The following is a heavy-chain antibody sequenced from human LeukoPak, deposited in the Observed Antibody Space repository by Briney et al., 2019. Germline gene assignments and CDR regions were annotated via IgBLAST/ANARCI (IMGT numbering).Heavy chain of an antibody. Sequence: PGGSLRLSCAASGFTFRDYYMSWIRQAPGKGLEWVSSIGNSGGMIHYADSVKGRFTISRDNAKDSLYLQMNSLRAEDTAVYYCASSGGSWHPDYDFWSGGGAFDYWGQGTQVTVSS. V-gene: IGHV3-11*04. D-gene: IGHD3-3*01. CDR3: ASSGGSWHPDYDFWSGGGAFDY. J-gene: IGHJ4*02. CDR1: GFTFRDYY. CDR2: IGNSGGMI.